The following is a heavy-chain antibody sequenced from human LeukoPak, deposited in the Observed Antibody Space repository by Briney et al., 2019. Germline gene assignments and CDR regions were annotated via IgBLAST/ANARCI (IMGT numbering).Heavy chain of an antibody. Sequence: GESLKISCKGSGYSFTSCWISWVRQMPGKGLEWMGRIDPSDSYTNYSPSLQGHVTISADKSISTAYLQWSSLKASDTAMYYCARQASQPGIAAAGTLDYWGQGTLVTVSS. J-gene: IGHJ4*02. V-gene: IGHV5-10-1*01. D-gene: IGHD6-13*01. CDR3: ARQASQPGIAAAGTLDY. CDR2: IDPSDSYT. CDR1: GYSFTSCW.